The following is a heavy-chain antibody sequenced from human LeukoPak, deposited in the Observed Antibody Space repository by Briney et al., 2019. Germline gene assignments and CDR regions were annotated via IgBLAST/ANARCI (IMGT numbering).Heavy chain of an antibody. CDR3: ARHTRPGYSGYENAFEI. CDR1: GGSISSSSYY. V-gene: IGHV4-39*01. CDR2: LYDSGST. J-gene: IGHJ3*02. Sequence: TSETLSLTCTVSGGSISSSSYYWDWIRQPPGKGLEWIGNLYDSGSTHYNPSLRSRVTISADTSKNQFSLKLSSVTAADTAVYYCARHTRPGYSGYENAFEIWGQGNTITVSP. D-gene: IGHD5-12*01.